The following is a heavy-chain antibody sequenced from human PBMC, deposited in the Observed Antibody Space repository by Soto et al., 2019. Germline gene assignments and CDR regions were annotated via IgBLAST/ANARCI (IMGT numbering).Heavy chain of an antibody. CDR3: ASHPRDSSGYWYYFDY. D-gene: IGHD3-22*01. CDR2: ISSSSSYI. J-gene: IGHJ4*01. Sequence: EVQLVESGGGLVKPGGSLRLSCAASGFTFSSYSMNWVRQAPGKGLEWVSSISSSSSYIYYADSVKGRFTISRDNAKNSLYLLMNSLRAEDTAVYYFASHPRDSSGYWYYFDYWGHGTLVTVSS. CDR1: GFTFSSYS. V-gene: IGHV3-21*01.